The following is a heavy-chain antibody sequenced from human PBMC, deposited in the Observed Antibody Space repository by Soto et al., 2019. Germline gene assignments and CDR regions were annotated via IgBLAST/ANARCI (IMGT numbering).Heavy chain of an antibody. D-gene: IGHD2-15*01. J-gene: IGHJ4*02. CDR2: IYYSGST. V-gene: IGHV4-31*03. CDR3: ARTPVGVVDCDY. CDR1: GGSISSGGYY. Sequence: QVQLQESGPGLVKPSQTLSLTCTVSGGSISSGGYYWSWIRQHPGKGLEWIGYIYYSGSTYCNPSLKSRVTLSVDSSKNQFSLKVSSVTAAGTAVYYCARTPVGVVDCDYWGQGTLVTVSS.